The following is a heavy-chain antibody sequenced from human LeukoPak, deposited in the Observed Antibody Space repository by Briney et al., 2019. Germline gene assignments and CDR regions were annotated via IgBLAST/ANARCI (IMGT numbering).Heavy chain of an antibody. CDR1: GGTFSSYA. CDR3: ARGYYDSSGYYYYAFDI. D-gene: IGHD3-22*01. Sequence: SVKVSCKASGGTFSSYAISWVRQAPGQGLEWMGGIIPIFGTANYAQKFQGRVTITADESTSTAYMELSSLRSEDTAVSYCARGYYDSSGYYYYAFDIWGQGTMVTVSS. V-gene: IGHV1-69*13. J-gene: IGHJ3*02. CDR2: IIPIFGTA.